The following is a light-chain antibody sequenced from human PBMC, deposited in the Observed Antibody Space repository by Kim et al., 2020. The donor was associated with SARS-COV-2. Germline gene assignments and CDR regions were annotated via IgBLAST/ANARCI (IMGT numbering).Light chain of an antibody. CDR1: QSLGSN. J-gene: IGKJ2*01. Sequence: EIVMTQSPASLSVSPGERATLSCTASQSLGSNLAWYQQKPGQAPRLLIYGASTRAPGIPATFSGSGSGTEFTLTISSLQSEDFAVYYCQQYNNWPPMYTFGQGTKLEI. V-gene: IGKV3-15*01. CDR2: GAS. CDR3: QQYNNWPPMYT.